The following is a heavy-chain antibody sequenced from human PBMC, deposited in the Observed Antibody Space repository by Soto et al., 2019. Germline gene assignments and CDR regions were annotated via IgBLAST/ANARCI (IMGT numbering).Heavy chain of an antibody. J-gene: IGHJ2*01. CDR1: GFTLDNHA. V-gene: IGHV1-18*01. CDR2: IGAIVYNDAT. Sequence: QLQVVQSEVEVKRPGASVRISCKASGFTLDNHAMTWVRQAPGKGLEWMGWIGAIVYNDATNYARQFQGRLTMARDTAPYTVYMDLSRLRSDDPAVYYCARGTKGAGGCYFHIWGRGTLVVVSS. CDR3: ARGTKGAGGCYFHI. D-gene: IGHD1-26*01.